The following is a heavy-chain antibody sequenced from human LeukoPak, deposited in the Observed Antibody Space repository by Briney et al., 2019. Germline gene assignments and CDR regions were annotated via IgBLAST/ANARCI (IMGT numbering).Heavy chain of an antibody. CDR2: ISSNGGST. V-gene: IGHV3-64*01. D-gene: IGHD6-19*01. Sequence: PGGSLRLSCAASGFTFSSYAMHWVRQAPGKGLEYVSAISSNGGSTYYANSVKGRFTISRDNSKNTLYLLMGSLRAEDMAVYYCAREGYSSGWYYFDYWGQGTLVTVSS. CDR1: GFTFSSYA. J-gene: IGHJ4*02. CDR3: AREGYSSGWYYFDY.